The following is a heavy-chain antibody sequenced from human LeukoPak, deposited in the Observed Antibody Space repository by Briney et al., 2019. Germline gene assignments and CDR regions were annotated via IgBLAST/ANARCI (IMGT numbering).Heavy chain of an antibody. CDR2: INPNSGGT. Sequence: ASVKVSCQAWGYSFSDYYMHWVRQDPGQGAEWMGWINPNSGGTKYGEKFQGRATMTRDTSITTVYMELSRLRSDDTAVYYCARDYYDTSGNGAYDIWGQGTMVTVSS. CDR1: GYSFSDYY. V-gene: IGHV1-2*02. CDR3: ARDYYDTSGNGAYDI. D-gene: IGHD3-22*01. J-gene: IGHJ3*02.